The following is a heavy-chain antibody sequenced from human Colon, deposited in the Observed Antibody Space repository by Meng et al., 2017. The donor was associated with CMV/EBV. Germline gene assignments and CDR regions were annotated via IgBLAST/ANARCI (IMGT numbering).Heavy chain of an antibody. CDR2: ISGTGGNT. CDR3: AKADYYDGSGYYFDY. CDR1: GFTFRPYA. Sequence: SGFTFRPYAMSWVRQAPGKGLEWVSSISGTGGNTSYADSVKGRFTISRDDSHNTLFLHMNSLRAEDTAVYYCAKADYYDGSGYYFDYWGQGTLVTVSS. D-gene: IGHD3-22*01. J-gene: IGHJ4*02. V-gene: IGHV3-23*01.